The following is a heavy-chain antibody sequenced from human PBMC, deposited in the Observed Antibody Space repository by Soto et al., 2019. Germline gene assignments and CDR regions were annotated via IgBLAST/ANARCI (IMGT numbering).Heavy chain of an antibody. Sequence: QVQLVESGGGVVQPGRSLRLSCAASGFTFSSYGMHWVRQAPGKGLEWVAVISYDGSNKYYADSVKGRFTISGDNSKNTLYLQMNSLRAEDTAVYYCAKDPYDCSSTSCYPFDYWGQGTLVTVSS. CDR2: ISYDGSNK. D-gene: IGHD2-2*01. V-gene: IGHV3-30*18. CDR1: GFTFSSYG. CDR3: AKDPYDCSSTSCYPFDY. J-gene: IGHJ4*02.